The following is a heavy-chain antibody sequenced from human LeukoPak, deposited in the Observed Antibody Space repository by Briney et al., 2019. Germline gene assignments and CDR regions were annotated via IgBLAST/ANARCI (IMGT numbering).Heavy chain of an antibody. D-gene: IGHD3-3*01. CDR1: GFTFSNAW. J-gene: IGHJ4*02. CDR2: IKSKTDGGTT. Sequence: GGSLRLSCAASGFTFSNAWMSWVRQAPGKGLEWVGRIKSKTDGGTTDHAAAVKGRFRISRDDSKNTLYLQINSLKTEDTAVYYCTTTYSVLLFLKWLPTFDYWGQGTLVTVSS. CDR3: TTTYSVLLFLKWLPTFDY. V-gene: IGHV3-15*01.